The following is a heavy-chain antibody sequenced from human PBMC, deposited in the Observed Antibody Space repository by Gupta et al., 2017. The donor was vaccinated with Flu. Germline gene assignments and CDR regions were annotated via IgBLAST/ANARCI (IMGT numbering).Heavy chain of an antibody. CDR3: ARFRGDYYYRRGLIDDGLDP. J-gene: IGHJ5*02. CDR2: IRSSGSTI. Sequence: YIFLVRQAPGKGLECISYIRSSGSTIYYADYVKGRLTISSDNAQKSLHLQSYSLRAEDTAGYFWARFRGDYYYRRGLIDDGLDPWGQGTLVTVSS. V-gene: IGHV3-11*01. D-gene: IGHD3-22*01. CDR1: Y.